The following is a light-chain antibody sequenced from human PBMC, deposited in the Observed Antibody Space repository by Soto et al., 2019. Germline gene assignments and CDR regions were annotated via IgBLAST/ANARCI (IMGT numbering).Light chain of an antibody. V-gene: IGLV2-23*02. J-gene: IGLJ3*02. Sequence: QLVLTQPASVSGSPGQSITISCTGASSDVGHYDLVSWYQQHPGKAPKLMISEVTKRPSGVSNRFSGSKSGNTASLTISGLQAEDEADYYCCSYAGSATWVFGGGTKLTVL. CDR2: EVT. CDR3: CSYAGSATWV. CDR1: SSDVGHYDL.